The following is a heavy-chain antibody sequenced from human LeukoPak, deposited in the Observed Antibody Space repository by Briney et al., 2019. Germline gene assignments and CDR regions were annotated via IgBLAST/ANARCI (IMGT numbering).Heavy chain of an antibody. V-gene: IGHV4-59*01. CDR2: FYHSGSP. D-gene: IGHD3-16*01. CDR1: GDSISSYY. CDR3: ARMGPRFYYYYMDV. Sequence: ETLSLTCTVSGDSISSYYWSWIRQSPGKGLEWSGNFYHSGSPNYKPSLKSRVTISVDTSKNQFSLKLNSVTAADTAVYYCARMGPRFYYYYMDVWGKGTTVTVSS. J-gene: IGHJ6*03.